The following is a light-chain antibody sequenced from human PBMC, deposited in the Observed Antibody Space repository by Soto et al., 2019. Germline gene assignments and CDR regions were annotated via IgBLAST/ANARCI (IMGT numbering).Light chain of an antibody. CDR3: QQTYTIPWT. J-gene: IGKJ1*01. Sequence: DLQMTQSPSSVSASVGDRITITCRTSQSFSNYLTWYQHKPGKAPKLLIYSATVLQSGVPSRFSGSGSGTDFTLTISRLQPEDSATYYCQQTYTIPWTFGQGTRVEIK. V-gene: IGKV1-39*01. CDR2: SAT. CDR1: QSFSNY.